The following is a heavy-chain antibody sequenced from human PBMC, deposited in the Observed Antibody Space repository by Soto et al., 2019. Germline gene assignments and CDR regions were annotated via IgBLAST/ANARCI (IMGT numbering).Heavy chain of an antibody. CDR3: AKSPLYSTT. J-gene: IGHJ5*02. Sequence: GGSLGLSCAASGFTFSSYAMSWVRQAPGKGLEWVSAISTGGGSTYYADSVKGRFTISRDNPKNTLYLEMNSLRAEDTAVYYCAKSPLYSTTWGQGTLVTVSS. V-gene: IGHV3-23*01. CDR1: GFTFSSYA. D-gene: IGHD5-18*01. CDR2: ISTGGGST.